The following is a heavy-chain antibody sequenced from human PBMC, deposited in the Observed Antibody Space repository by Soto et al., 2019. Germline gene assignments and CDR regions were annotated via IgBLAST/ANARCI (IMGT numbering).Heavy chain of an antibody. V-gene: IGHV4-31*03. D-gene: IGHD2-21*02. Sequence: PSETLSLTCTVSGVSISSGGYYWSWIRQHPGKGLEWIGNIYYSGRTYYNPSLKSRVILSVDTSKNHFSLTLRSVTAADSAMYYCARVLGGDSEYYFDFWGQGALVTVSS. J-gene: IGHJ4*02. CDR1: GVSISSGGYY. CDR3: ARVLGGDSEYYFDF. CDR2: IYYSGRT.